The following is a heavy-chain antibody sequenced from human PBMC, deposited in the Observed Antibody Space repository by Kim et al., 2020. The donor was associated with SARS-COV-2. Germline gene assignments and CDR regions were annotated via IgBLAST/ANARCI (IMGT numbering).Heavy chain of an antibody. CDR3: ARAPSGDSSGYYPHGMGV. V-gene: IGHV3-13*04. Sequence: GGSLRLSCAASGFTFSSYDMHWVRQATGKGLEWVSAIGTAGDTYYPGSVKGRFTISRENAKNSLYLQMNSLRAGDTAVYYCARAPSGDSSGYYPHGMGVWGQGTTVAVSS. CDR1: GFTFSSYD. D-gene: IGHD3-22*01. J-gene: IGHJ6*02. CDR2: IGTAGDT.